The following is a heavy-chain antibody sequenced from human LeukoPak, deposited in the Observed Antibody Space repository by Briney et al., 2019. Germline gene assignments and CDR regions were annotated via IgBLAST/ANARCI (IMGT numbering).Heavy chain of an antibody. V-gene: IGHV3-7*01. D-gene: IGHD6-13*01. Sequence: GGSLRLSCAASGFTFSSYWMSWVRQAPGKGLECVANIKQDGSEKYYVDSVKGRFTISRDNAKNSLYLQMNSLRAEDTAVYYCAREDIAAAGTLDYWGQGTLVTVSS. CDR1: GFTFSSYW. CDR2: IKQDGSEK. J-gene: IGHJ4*02. CDR3: AREDIAAAGTLDY.